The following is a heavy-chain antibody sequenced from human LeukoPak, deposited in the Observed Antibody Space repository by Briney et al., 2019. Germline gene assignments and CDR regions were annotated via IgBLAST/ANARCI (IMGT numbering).Heavy chain of an antibody. CDR1: GGSISSSSYY. CDR3: ARSEKYYDFWSGYYTSSWFDP. V-gene: IGHV4-39*01. CDR2: SYYSGST. D-gene: IGHD3-3*01. Sequence: SETLSLTCTVSGGSISSSSYYWGWIRQPPGKGLEWIGSSYYSGSTYYNPSLKSRVTISVDTSKNQFSLKLSSVTAADTAVYYCARSEKYYDFWSGYYTSSWFDPWGQGTLVTVSS. J-gene: IGHJ5*02.